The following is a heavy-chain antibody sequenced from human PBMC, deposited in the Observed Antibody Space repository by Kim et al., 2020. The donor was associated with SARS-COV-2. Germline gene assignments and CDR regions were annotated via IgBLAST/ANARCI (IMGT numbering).Heavy chain of an antibody. CDR1: GFTFSSYW. Sequence: GGSLRLSCAASGFTFSSYWMHWVRQAPGKGLVWVSRINSDGSSTNYADSVKGRFTVSRDNAKDTLYLQMDSLRAEDSAVHYCARVFRVTFYSGMDVWGQGTTVTVSS. V-gene: IGHV3-74*01. CDR3: ARVFRVTFYSGMDV. CDR2: INSDGSST. D-gene: IGHD3-10*01. J-gene: IGHJ6*02.